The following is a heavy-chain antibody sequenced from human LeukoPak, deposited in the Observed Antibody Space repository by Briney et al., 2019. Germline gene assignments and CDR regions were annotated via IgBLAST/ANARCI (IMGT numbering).Heavy chain of an antibody. CDR1: GFTFSSYS. J-gene: IGHJ4*02. CDR3: ARDPPGDY. CDR2: ISSSSSTI. V-gene: IGHV3-48*01. Sequence: QPGGSLRLSCAASGFTFSSYSMNWVRQAPGKGLEWVSYISSSSSTINYADSVKGRFTIFRDNAKNSLYLQMDSLRAEDTAVYYCARDPPGDYWGQGTLVTVSS.